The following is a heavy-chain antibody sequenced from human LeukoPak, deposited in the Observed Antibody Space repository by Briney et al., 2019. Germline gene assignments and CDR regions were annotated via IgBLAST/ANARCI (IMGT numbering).Heavy chain of an antibody. CDR1: GFTFSSYG. CDR2: IRYDGSNK. J-gene: IGHJ4*02. D-gene: IGHD3-22*01. V-gene: IGHV3-30*02. CDR3: ARCRGGYYDSSGYSDY. Sequence: GGSLRLSCAASGFTFSSYGMHWVRQAPGKGLDWVAFIRYDGSNKYYADSVKGRFTISRDNSKNTLYLQMNSLRAEDTAVYYCARCRGGYYDSSGYSDYWGQGTLVTVSS.